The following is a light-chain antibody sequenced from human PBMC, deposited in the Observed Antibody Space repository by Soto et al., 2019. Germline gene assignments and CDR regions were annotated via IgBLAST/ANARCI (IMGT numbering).Light chain of an antibody. Sequence: DIQMTQSPSTLSASVGARVTITCRASPSISSWLAWYQQKPGKAPKLLLYDASRLESGVPSRFSGSGSGTEFTLTISSLQPDDVATYYCQQYNSYSYAFGQGTKLEI. V-gene: IGKV1-5*01. CDR3: QQYNSYSYA. CDR1: PSISSW. J-gene: IGKJ2*01. CDR2: DAS.